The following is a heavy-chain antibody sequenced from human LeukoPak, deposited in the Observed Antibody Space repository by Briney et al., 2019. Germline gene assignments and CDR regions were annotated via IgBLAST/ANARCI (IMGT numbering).Heavy chain of an antibody. D-gene: IGHD6-19*01. V-gene: IGHV3-23*01. CDR3: AKTTTGYSSGRYPGWPADS. Sequence: GGSLRLSCAASGFTFNTYAMYWVRQAPGKGLEWVSGIFGSGGSAHYADSVKGRFTISRDNSKNTVYLQMNSLRAEDTAVYYCAKTTTGYSSGRYPGWPADSWGQGALVTVSS. CDR2: IFGSGGSA. CDR1: GFTFNTYA. J-gene: IGHJ4*02.